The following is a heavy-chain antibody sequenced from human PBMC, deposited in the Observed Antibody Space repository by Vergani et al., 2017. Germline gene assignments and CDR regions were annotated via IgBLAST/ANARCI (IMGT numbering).Heavy chain of an antibody. CDR2: ISGSGGST. CDR1: GFTFSSYA. D-gene: IGHD3-10*01. CDR3: AKTGGSYYYYYYGMDV. J-gene: IGHJ6*02. V-gene: IGHV3-23*01. Sequence: EVQLLESGGGLVQPGGSLRLSCAASGFTFSSYAMSWVRQAPGKGLEWVSGISGSGGSTYYADSVKGRFTISRDNSKNTLYLQMNSLRAEDTAVYYCAKTGGSYYYYYYGMDVWGQGTTVTVSS.